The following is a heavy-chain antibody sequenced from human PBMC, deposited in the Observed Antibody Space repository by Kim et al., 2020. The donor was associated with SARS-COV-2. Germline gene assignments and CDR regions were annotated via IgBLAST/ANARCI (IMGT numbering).Heavy chain of an antibody. Sequence: GESLKISCKGSGYSFTSYWIGWVRQMPGKGLEWMGIIYPGDSDTRYSPSFQGQVTISADKSISTAYLQWSSLKASDTAMYYCARLVNPGSSWYNWFDPWGQGTLVTVSS. J-gene: IGHJ5*02. D-gene: IGHD6-13*01. CDR2: IYPGDSDT. CDR3: ARLVNPGSSWYNWFDP. V-gene: IGHV5-51*01. CDR1: GYSFTSYW.